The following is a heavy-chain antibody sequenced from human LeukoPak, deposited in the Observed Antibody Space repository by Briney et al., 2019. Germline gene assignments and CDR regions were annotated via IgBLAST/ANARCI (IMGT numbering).Heavy chain of an antibody. V-gene: IGHV4-34*01. CDR3: ARGRITIFGVADY. D-gene: IGHD3-3*01. CDR1: GGSFSGYY. J-gene: IGHJ4*02. Sequence: KPSETLSLTCAVYGGSFSGYYWSWIRQPPGKGLEWIGEINHSGSTNYNPSLKSRVTISVDTSKNQFSLKLSSVTAADTAVYYCARGRITIFGVADYWGQGTLVTVSS. CDR2: INHSGST.